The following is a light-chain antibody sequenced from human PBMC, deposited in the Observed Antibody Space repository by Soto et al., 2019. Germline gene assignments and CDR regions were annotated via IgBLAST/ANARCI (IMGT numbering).Light chain of an antibody. J-gene: IGKJ5*01. CDR3: QQTYTTPEIT. Sequence: DIQMTQSPSSLSASVGDRVTITFRAIQVRSNDLAWFQQKPGKAPKSLMYGASYLKSGVPTRFSGSGSGTDFTLTISSLQPEDFAIYYCQQTYTTPEITFGQGTRLEIK. V-gene: IGKV1-16*01. CDR2: GAS. CDR1: QVRSND.